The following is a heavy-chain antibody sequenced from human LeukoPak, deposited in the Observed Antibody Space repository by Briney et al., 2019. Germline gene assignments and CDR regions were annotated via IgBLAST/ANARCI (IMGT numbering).Heavy chain of an antibody. J-gene: IGHJ3*02. CDR2: ISYDGSNK. V-gene: IGHV3-30*04. Sequence: GGSLRVSCAASGFTFSSYAMHWVRQAPGKGLEWVAVISYDGSNKYYADSVKGRFTISRDNSKNTLYLQMNSLRAEDTAVYSSPRGADNAFDMWGQGSMVTVSS. D-gene: IGHD6-19*01. CDR1: GFTFSSYA. CDR3: PRGADNAFDM.